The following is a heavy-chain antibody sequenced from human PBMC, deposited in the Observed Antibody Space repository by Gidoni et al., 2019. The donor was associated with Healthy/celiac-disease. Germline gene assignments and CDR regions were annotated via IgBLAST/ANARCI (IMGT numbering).Heavy chain of an antibody. CDR3: ARDRHYYYDSSGYYVVGYYYYGMDV. D-gene: IGHD3-22*01. J-gene: IGHJ6*02. Sequence: EVQLVESGGGLVKPGGSLRLSCAASGFTFSSYSMNWVRQAPGKGLEWVSSISSSSSYIYYADSVKGRFTISRDNAKNSLYLQMNSLRAEDTAVYYCARDRHYYYDSSGYYVVGYYYYGMDVWGQGTTVTVSS. CDR1: GFTFSSYS. CDR2: ISSSSSYI. V-gene: IGHV3-21*01.